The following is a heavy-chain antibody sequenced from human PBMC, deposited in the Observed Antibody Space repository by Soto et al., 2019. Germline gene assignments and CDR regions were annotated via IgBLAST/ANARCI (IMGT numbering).Heavy chain of an antibody. V-gene: IGHV5-51*01. Sequence: LGESLKISCKGSGFGFTSYWIAWVRQMPGKGLEWMGAIYPADSDTRYSPSFQGQVTISADKSTSTAYLQWSSLKPSDNAIYYCGRRTGGNFFDYWGQGTQVTVSS. D-gene: IGHD1-1*01. CDR1: GFGFTSYW. J-gene: IGHJ4*02. CDR2: IYPADSDT. CDR3: GRRTGGNFFDY.